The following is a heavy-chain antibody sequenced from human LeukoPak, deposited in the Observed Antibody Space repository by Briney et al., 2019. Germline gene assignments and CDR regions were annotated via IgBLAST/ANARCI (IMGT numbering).Heavy chain of an antibody. CDR3: AKDGRGGYYGSGSYPYYFDY. V-gene: IGHV3-23*01. CDR1: RFTFSNYA. Sequence: ETGGSLRLSCAASRFTFSNYAMSWVRQAPGKGLEWVSAISGSGGSTYYADSVKGRFTISRDNSKNTLYLQMNSLRAEDTAVHYCAKDGRGGYYGSGSYPYYFDYWGQGTLVTVSS. D-gene: IGHD3-10*01. CDR2: ISGSGGST. J-gene: IGHJ4*02.